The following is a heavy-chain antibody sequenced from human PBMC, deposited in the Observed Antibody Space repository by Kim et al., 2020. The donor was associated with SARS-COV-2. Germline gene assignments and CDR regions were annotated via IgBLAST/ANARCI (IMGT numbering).Heavy chain of an antibody. Sequence: NYNPSLKSRVTISVDTSKNQFSLKLSSVTAADTAVYYCARHLYQYAALDSWGQGTLVTVSS. D-gene: IGHD2-2*01. V-gene: IGHV4-59*08. CDR3: ARHLYQYAALDS. J-gene: IGHJ4*02.